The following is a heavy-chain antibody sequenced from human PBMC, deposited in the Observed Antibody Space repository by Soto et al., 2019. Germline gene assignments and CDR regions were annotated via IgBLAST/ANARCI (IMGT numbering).Heavy chain of an antibody. Sequence: GGSLRLSCAASGFTFSSYAMHWVRQAPGKGLEWVAVISYDGSNKYYADSVKGRFTISRDNSKNTLYLQMNSLRAEDTAVYYCAREDRIQLWLAYYYYGMDVWGQGTTVTVSS. CDR1: GFTFSSYA. CDR2: ISYDGSNK. V-gene: IGHV3-30-3*01. CDR3: AREDRIQLWLAYYYYGMDV. J-gene: IGHJ6*02. D-gene: IGHD5-18*01.